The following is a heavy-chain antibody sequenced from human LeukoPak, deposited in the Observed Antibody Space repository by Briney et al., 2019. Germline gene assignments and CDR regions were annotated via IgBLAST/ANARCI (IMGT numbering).Heavy chain of an antibody. Sequence: GESLKISCKGSGYTFSSYWIVWMRQMPGKGLEWMGIIYPGDSDTRYSPSFQGQVTISADKSISTAYLQWSSLKASDTAMYYCARCYYLDPSTSYYFDYWGQGTLVTVSS. CDR1: GYTFSSYW. D-gene: IGHD1-26*01. CDR3: ARCYYLDPSTSYYFDY. V-gene: IGHV5-51*01. CDR2: IYPGDSDT. J-gene: IGHJ4*02.